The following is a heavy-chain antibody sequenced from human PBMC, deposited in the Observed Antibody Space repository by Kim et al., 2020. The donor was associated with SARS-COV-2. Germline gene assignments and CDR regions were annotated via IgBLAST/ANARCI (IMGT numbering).Heavy chain of an antibody. CDR1: GGSISSYY. CDR3: ARNSMDYDFWSGYYSPKFDY. J-gene: IGHJ4*02. CDR2: ICYSGST. D-gene: IGHD3-3*01. Sequence: SETLSLTCTVSGGSISSYYWSWIRQPPGKGLEWIGYICYSGSTNYNPSLKSRVTISVDTSKNQFSLKLSSVTAADTAVYYCARNSMDYDFWSGYYSPKFDYWGQGTLVTVSS. V-gene: IGHV4-59*13.